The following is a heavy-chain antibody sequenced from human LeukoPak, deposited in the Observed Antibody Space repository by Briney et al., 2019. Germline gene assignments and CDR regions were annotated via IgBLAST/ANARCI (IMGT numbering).Heavy chain of an antibody. J-gene: IGHJ4*02. CDR1: GFSFSDAW. D-gene: IGHD3-10*01. Sequence: GGSHRLPCAASGFSFSDAWMSWVRQIPGKGLEWVGRIESKTDGGTTDYAAPVKGRFTISRDDSTNTLYLQMNSLKSEDTAVYYCTTYGSGRKFDYWGQGILVTVSS. CDR3: TTYGSGRKFDY. V-gene: IGHV3-15*04. CDR2: IESKTDGGTT.